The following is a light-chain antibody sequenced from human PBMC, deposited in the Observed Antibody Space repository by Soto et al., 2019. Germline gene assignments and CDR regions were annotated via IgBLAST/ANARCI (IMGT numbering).Light chain of an antibody. Sequence: QSALTQPASVSGAPGQSITISCTGTSSDVGGYNYVSRYQQHPGKAPKLMIYEVTNRPSGVSNRFSGSKSGNTASLTISGLQAEDEADYYFSSYTRSSTQWVFGGGTKLTVL. J-gene: IGLJ3*02. CDR1: SSDVGGYNY. V-gene: IGLV2-14*01. CDR2: EVT. CDR3: SSYTRSSTQWV.